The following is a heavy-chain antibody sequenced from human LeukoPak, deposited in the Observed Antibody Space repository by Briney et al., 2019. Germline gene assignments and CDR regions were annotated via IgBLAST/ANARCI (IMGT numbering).Heavy chain of an antibody. CDR3: ARVTGDSYYYYGMDV. V-gene: IGHV3-48*04. CDR2: ISSSSSTV. Sequence: GGSLRLSCAASGFTFSSYSMNWVRQAPGKGLERVSYISSSSSTVYYADSVKGRFTISRDNAKNSLYLQMSSLRAEDTAVYYCARVTGDSYYYYGMDVWGQGTTVTVSS. CDR1: GFTFSSYS. J-gene: IGHJ6*02. D-gene: IGHD7-27*01.